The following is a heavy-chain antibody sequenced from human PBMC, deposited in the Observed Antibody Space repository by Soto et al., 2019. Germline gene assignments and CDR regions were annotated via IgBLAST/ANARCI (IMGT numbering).Heavy chain of an antibody. CDR1: GYTFTSYG. CDR2: ISAYNGNT. V-gene: IGHV1-18*01. D-gene: IGHD3-22*01. CDR3: ARGVDLIVVGPRYYFDY. Sequence: ASVKVSCKASGYTFTSYGISWVRQAPGQGLEWMGWISAYNGNTNYAQKLQGRVTMTTDTSTSTAYMELRSLRSDDTAVYYCARGVDLIVVGPRYYFDYWGQGTLVTVSS. J-gene: IGHJ4*02.